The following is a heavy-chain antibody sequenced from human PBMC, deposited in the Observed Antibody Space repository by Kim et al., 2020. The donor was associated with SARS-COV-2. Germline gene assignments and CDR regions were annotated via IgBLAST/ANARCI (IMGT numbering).Heavy chain of an antibody. D-gene: IGHD3-10*01. CDR3: STLIGYYGSGSYYRSNDY. CDR2: IKSKIDGGTI. V-gene: IGHV3-15*01. Sequence: GGSLRLSCAASGFSCSNAWMTWVRQAPGKGLEWVGRIKSKIDGGTIDYAAPVKGRFTISRDDSKNTLYLQMNSLKTEDTAVYYCSTLIGYYGSGSYYRSNDYWGQGTLVTVSS. J-gene: IGHJ4*02. CDR1: GFSCSNAW.